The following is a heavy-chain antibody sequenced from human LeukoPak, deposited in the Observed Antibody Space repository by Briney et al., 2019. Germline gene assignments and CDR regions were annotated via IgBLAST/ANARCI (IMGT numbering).Heavy chain of an antibody. CDR1: GGSFSGYY. CDR3: ARAGRGVLSGWYYFDY. V-gene: IGHV4-34*01. J-gene: IGHJ4*02. Sequence: SETLSLTCAVYGGSFSGYYWSWIRQPPGKGLEWIGEINHSGSTNYNPSLKSRVTISVDTSKNQFSLKLSSVTAADTAVYYCARAGRGVLSGWYYFDYWGQGTLVTVSS. CDR2: INHSGST. D-gene: IGHD6-19*01.